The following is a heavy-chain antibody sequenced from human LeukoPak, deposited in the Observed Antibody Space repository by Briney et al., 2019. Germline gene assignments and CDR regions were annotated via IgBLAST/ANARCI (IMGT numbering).Heavy chain of an antibody. V-gene: IGHV4-4*07. CDR1: GVSITNYY. Sequence: PSETLSLTCTVSGVSITNYYWAWIRQAAGKGLEWIGRMYISGSTNYNPSLKSRVSISIDKTKNQFSLKLTSVTAADTAVYYCARDYLVGAPLDSWGQGTLVTVSS. J-gene: IGHJ4*02. CDR2: MYISGST. D-gene: IGHD1-26*01. CDR3: ARDYLVGAPLDS.